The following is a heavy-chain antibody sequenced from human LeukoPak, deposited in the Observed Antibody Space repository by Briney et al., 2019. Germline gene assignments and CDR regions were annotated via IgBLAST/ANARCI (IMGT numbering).Heavy chain of an antibody. CDR2: ISGSGGST. CDR3: AKPPQLWSPPDY. D-gene: IGHD5-18*01. CDR1: GFIFSSYA. Sequence: GGSLRLSCAASGFIFSSYAMSWVRQAPGKGLEWVSGISGSGGSTYYADSVKGRFTISRDNSKNTLYLQMNSLRAEDTAVYYCAKPPQLWSPPDYWGQGTLVTVSS. V-gene: IGHV3-23*01. J-gene: IGHJ4*02.